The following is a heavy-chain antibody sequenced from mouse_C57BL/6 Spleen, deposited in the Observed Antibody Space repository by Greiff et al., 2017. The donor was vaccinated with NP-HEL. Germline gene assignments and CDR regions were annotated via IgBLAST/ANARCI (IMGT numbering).Heavy chain of an antibody. CDR2: IDPSDSYT. CDR3: ARMGPWFAY. CDR1: GYTFTSYW. Sequence: VQLQQSGAELVKPGASVKLSCKASGYTFTSYWMQWVKQRPGQGLEWIGEIDPSDSYTNYNQKFKGKATLTVDTSSSTAYMQLSSLTSEDAAVYYCARMGPWFAYWGQGTLVTVSA. V-gene: IGHV1-50*01. J-gene: IGHJ3*01. D-gene: IGHD2-3*01.